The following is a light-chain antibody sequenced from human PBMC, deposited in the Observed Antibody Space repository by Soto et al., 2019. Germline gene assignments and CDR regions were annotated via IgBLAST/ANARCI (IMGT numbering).Light chain of an antibody. J-gene: IGKJ5*01. V-gene: IGKV1-5*01. CDR1: ESIDNW. CDR2: AAS. Sequence: DIQMTQSPSTLSASVGDTVTITCRASESIDNWLAWYQQKPGKAPKLLIFAASTLVRGVPSRFSGRGSGTEFTLTISSLQADDYAVYYCQQRSNWPITFGQGTRLEIK. CDR3: QQRSNWPIT.